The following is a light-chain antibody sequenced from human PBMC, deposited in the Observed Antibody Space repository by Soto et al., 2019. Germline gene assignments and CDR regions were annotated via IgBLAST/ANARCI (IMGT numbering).Light chain of an antibody. CDR2: SAS. J-gene: IGKJ2*01. V-gene: IGKV3-20*01. CDR1: QSVSSNY. Sequence: EIVLTQSPGTLYLSPGERATLSCRASQSVSSNYVAWYQQKRVQAPRLLIYSASARATGIPDRFSGSGSGTDFTLTISRLEPEYFAVYFCQLYGSAPPSYTFGQGTKLEIK. CDR3: QLYGSAPPSYT.